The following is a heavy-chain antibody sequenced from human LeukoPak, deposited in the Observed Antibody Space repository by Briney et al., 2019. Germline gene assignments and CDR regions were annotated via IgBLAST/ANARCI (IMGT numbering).Heavy chain of an antibody. CDR1: GYTFTSYG. V-gene: IGHV1-18*01. J-gene: IGHJ5*02. CDR2: ISAYNGNT. D-gene: IGHD2-2*01. Sequence: ASVKASCKASGYTFTSYGISWVRQAPGHGLEWMGWISAYNGNTNYAQKLQGRVTMTTDTSTSTAYMELRSLRSDDTAVYYCARGLTPAGYCSSTSCPLLFDPWGQGTLVTVSS. CDR3: ARGLTPAGYCSSTSCPLLFDP.